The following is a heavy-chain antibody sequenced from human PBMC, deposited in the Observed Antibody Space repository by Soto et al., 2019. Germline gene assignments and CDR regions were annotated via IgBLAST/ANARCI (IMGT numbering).Heavy chain of an antibody. D-gene: IGHD3-3*01. CDR1: GFTFSSYG. Sequence: GGSLRLSCAASGFTFSSYGMHWVRQAPGKGLEWVAVISYDGSNKYYADSVKGRLTISRDNSKNTLYLQMNSLRAEDTAVYYCAKDGYDFWSGYFNYYYYGMDVWGQGTTVTVSS. CDR3: AKDGYDFWSGYFNYYYYGMDV. CDR2: ISYDGSNK. V-gene: IGHV3-30*18. J-gene: IGHJ6*02.